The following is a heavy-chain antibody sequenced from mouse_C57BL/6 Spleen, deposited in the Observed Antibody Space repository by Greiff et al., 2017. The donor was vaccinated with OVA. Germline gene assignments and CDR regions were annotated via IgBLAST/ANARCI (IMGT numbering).Heavy chain of an antibody. CDR1: GFNIKDDY. CDR3: TTVGYYFDY. Sequence: VQLQQSGAELVRPGASVKLSCTASGFNIKDDYMHWVKQRPEQGLEWIGWIDPENGDTEYASKFQGKATITADTSSNTAYLQLSSLTSEETAVYYCTTVGYYFDYWGQGTTLTVSS. V-gene: IGHV14-4*01. J-gene: IGHJ2*01. CDR2: IDPENGDT.